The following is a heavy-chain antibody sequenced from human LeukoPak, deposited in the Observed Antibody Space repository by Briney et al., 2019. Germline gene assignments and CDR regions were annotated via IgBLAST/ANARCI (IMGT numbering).Heavy chain of an antibody. Sequence: PSETLSLTCTVSGGSISSSNYYWAWIRQPPGKGLEWIGNIYYSGSTYYNPSLKSRVTVSVDTSKNQFSLKLSSVTAADTAVYYCARTRYYYNSRSYGAPYYFDYWGQGTLVTVSS. CDR2: IYYSGST. J-gene: IGHJ4*02. CDR3: ARTRYYYNSRSYGAPYYFDY. D-gene: IGHD3-10*01. V-gene: IGHV4-39*01. CDR1: GGSISSSNYY.